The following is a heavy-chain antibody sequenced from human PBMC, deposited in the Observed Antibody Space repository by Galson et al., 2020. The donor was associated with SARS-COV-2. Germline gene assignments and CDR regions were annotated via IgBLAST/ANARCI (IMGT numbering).Heavy chain of an antibody. CDR2: ISTYNGDT. Sequence: ASVKVYCKASGYTISTYAISWVRRAPGQGLEWMGWISTYNGDTNYAPKFQGRVTMTTDTSANSVYMELRNLRSDDTATYYCARDGQIGYDYRAVGYWGQGTLVTVAS. J-gene: IGHJ4*02. V-gene: IGHV1-18*01. CDR1: GYTISTYA. CDR3: ARDGQIGYDYRAVGY. D-gene: IGHD5-12*01.